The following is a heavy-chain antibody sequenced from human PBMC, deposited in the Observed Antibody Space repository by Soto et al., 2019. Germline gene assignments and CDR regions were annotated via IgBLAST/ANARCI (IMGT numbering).Heavy chain of an antibody. CDR2: ISYDGSNK. D-gene: IGHD2-2*01. CDR3: AKDQADIVLVLGEAFDI. J-gene: IGHJ3*02. Sequence: GGSLRLSCAASGFTFSIYGMHWVRQAPGKGLEWVAVISYDGSNKYYADSVKGRFTISRDNSKNTLYLQMNSLRAEDTAVYYCAKDQADIVLVLGEAFDIWGQGTMVTVSS. V-gene: IGHV3-30*18. CDR1: GFTFSIYG.